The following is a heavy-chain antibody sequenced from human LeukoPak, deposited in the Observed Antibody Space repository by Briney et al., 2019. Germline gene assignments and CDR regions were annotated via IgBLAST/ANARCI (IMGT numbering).Heavy chain of an antibody. CDR3: ARDELPQAFDI. J-gene: IGHJ3*02. Sequence: PGGSLRLSCAASGFTFSSYSMNWVRQAPGKGPEWVSSISSSSSYIYYADSVKGRFTISRDNAKNSLYLQMNSLRAEDTAVYYCARDELPQAFDIWGQGTMVTVSS. V-gene: IGHV3-21*01. D-gene: IGHD1-26*01. CDR2: ISSSSSYI. CDR1: GFTFSSYS.